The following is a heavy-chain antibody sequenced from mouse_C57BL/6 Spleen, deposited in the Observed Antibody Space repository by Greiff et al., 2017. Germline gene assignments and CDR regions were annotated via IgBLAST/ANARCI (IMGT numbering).Heavy chain of an antibody. Sequence: QVQLQQPGAELVRPGSSVKLSCKASGYTFTSYWMHWVKQRPIQGLEGIGNIDPSDSETHYNQKFKDKATLTVDKSSSTAYMQLSSLTSEDSAVYYCARSGYGSSYWYFDVWGTGTTVTVSS. CDR3: ARSGYGSSYWYFDV. J-gene: IGHJ1*03. V-gene: IGHV1-52*01. CDR1: GYTFTSYW. CDR2: IDPSDSET. D-gene: IGHD1-1*01.